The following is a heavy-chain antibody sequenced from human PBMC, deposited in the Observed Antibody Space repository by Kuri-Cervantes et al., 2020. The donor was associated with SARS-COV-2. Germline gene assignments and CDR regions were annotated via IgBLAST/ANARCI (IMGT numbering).Heavy chain of an antibody. Sequence: GESLKISCAASGFTFSGSAMHWVRQASGKGLEWVGRIRSKANSYATAYAASVKGRFTISRDDSKNTAYLQMNSLKTEDTAVYYCTRLFRPISPVGGMDVWGQGTTVTVSS. V-gene: IGHV3-73*01. J-gene: IGHJ6*02. CDR2: IRSKANSYAT. CDR1: GFTFSGSA. D-gene: IGHD2-15*01. CDR3: TRLFRPISPVGGMDV.